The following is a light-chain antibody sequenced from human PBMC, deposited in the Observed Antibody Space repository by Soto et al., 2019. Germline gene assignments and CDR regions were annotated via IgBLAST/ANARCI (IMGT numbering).Light chain of an antibody. CDR1: QSLSSY. CDR3: QQYDNWLTGT. V-gene: IGKV3-11*01. Sequence: EIVLTQSPATVSLSPGERATLSCWASQSLSSYLAWYQQKPGQAPRLLIYDASNRATGIPARFTGSGAGTDFTLTISSLQSEDFAVYYCQQYDNWLTGTFGQGTKVDIK. CDR2: DAS. J-gene: IGKJ1*01.